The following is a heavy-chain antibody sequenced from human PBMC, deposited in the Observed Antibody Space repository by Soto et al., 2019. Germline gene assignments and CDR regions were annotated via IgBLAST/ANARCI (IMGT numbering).Heavy chain of an antibody. Sequence: GESLKISCKGSGYSFTSYWISWVRQMPGKGLEWMGRIDPSGSYTNYSPSFQGHVTISADKSISTAYLQWSGLKASDTAMYYCATVGLYSYYYYGMDVWGQGTTVTVSS. D-gene: IGHD1-26*01. CDR1: GYSFTSYW. CDR2: IDPSGSYT. V-gene: IGHV5-10-1*01. J-gene: IGHJ6*02. CDR3: ATVGLYSYYYYGMDV.